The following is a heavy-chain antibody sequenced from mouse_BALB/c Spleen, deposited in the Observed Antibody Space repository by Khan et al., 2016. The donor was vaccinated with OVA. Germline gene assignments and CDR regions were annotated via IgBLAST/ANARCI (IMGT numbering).Heavy chain of an antibody. J-gene: IGHJ3*01. V-gene: IGHV5-6-5*01. Sequence: EVELVESGGGLVKPGGSLKLSCAASGFTFSNYGVSWVRQTPEKRLEWVASISSGDTTYYPDSVKGRFTISRDNARNILYLQMNSLRSEDTAMYYCARDYWFAYWGQGTLVTVSA. CDR2: ISSGDTT. CDR1: GFTFSNYG. CDR3: ARDYWFAY.